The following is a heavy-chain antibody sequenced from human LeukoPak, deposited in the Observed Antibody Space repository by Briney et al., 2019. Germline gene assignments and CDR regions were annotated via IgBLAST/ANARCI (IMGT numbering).Heavy chain of an antibody. Sequence: PGGSLRLSCGASGFTLSDSYMSWIRQAPGKGLEWVSYILMSTNYTSYAASVKGRFTISRDNAKNSLYLQMNSLRAEDTAVYYCARIDGYSYGYGIYTGDPETDWGQGTLVTVSS. V-gene: IGHV3-11*03. J-gene: IGHJ4*02. CDR2: ILMSTNYT. D-gene: IGHD5-18*01. CDR3: ARIDGYSYGYGIYTGDPETD. CDR1: GFTLSDSY.